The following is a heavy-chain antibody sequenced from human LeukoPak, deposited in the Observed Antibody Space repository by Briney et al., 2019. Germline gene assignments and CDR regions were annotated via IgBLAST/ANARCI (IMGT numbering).Heavy chain of an antibody. CDR2: ISSSSSYI. Sequence: ETLSLTCSVSGYSISSGYYWDWIRQPPGKGLEWVSSISSSSSYIYYADSVKGRFTISRDNAKNSLYLQMNSLRAEDTAVYYCARGGLLVQDPFDYWGQGTLVTVSS. J-gene: IGHJ4*02. CDR3: ARGGLLVQDPFDY. D-gene: IGHD6-13*01. CDR1: GYSISSGYY. V-gene: IGHV3-21*01.